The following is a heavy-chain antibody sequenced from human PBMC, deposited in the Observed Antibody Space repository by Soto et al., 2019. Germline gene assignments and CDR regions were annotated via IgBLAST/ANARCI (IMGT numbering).Heavy chain of an antibody. J-gene: IGHJ6*02. CDR1: GDSVPSDSAS. V-gene: IGHV6-1*01. D-gene: IGHD2-21*01. Sequence: PSQTLSLTCAISGDSVPSDSASWNWIRQSPSRGLEWLGRTYYRSKWYKDYAESVKSRITINPDTSKNTLYLEMNSLRAEDTGVYYCATQLAVPYSGSAMDVWGQGTTVTVSS. CDR3: ATQLAVPYSGSAMDV. CDR2: TYYRSKWYK.